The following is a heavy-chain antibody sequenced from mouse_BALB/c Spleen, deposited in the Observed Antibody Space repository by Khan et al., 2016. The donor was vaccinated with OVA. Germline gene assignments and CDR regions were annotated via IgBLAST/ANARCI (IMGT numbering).Heavy chain of an antibody. CDR3: VREGAYHRSDGWFAY. J-gene: IGHJ3*01. CDR2: VNPSNSYT. CDR1: GYTFTSYT. Sequence: VQLQESGAELARPGASVKMSCKASGYTFTSYTMHWVRQRPGQAPEWIGHVNPSNSYTNYNQNFKDKATLIVDKSSSTAYMQPSSLTSEDSAVYYGVREGAYHRSDGWFAYWGQGTLVTVSA. V-gene: IGHV1-4*01. D-gene: IGHD2-14*01.